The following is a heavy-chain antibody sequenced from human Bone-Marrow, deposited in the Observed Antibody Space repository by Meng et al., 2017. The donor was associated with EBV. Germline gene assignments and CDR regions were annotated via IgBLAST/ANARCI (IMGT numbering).Heavy chain of an antibody. CDR2: IKSESGGT. V-gene: IGHV1-2*06. J-gene: IGHJ4*02. Sequence: VQLVQSGAEVKKPGASVKVSCKTSGHTFSDYYIPWVRQGPGQGLEWMGRIKSESGGTHYAQTFQGRITMTRDTSISTAYMELPSLRSDDTAMYYCARDGDMPVAADWGQGTLVTVSS. D-gene: IGHD6-19*01. CDR3: ARDGDMPVAAD. CDR1: GHTFSDYY.